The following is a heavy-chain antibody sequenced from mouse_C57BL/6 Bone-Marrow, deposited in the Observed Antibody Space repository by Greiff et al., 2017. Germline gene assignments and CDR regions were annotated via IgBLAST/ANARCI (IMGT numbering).Heavy chain of an antibody. J-gene: IGHJ3*01. CDR1: GYAFSSYW. V-gene: IGHV1-80*01. Sequence: QVQLKQSGAELVKPGASVTISCTASGYAFSSYWMNWVKQRPGKGLEWIGQIYPGDGDTNYNGKFKGKATLTADKSSSTAYMQLSSLTSEDSAVYFCARWGRETWFAYWGQGTLVTVSA. CDR3: ARWGRETWFAY. CDR2: IYPGDGDT.